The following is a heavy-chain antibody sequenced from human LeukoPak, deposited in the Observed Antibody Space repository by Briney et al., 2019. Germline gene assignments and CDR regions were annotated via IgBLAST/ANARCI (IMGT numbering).Heavy chain of an antibody. CDR1: GFTFSSYS. D-gene: IGHD7-27*01. J-gene: IGHJ3*02. CDR3: AREGMMGMSFGI. CDR2: ISSSSSYI. V-gene: IGHV3-21*04. Sequence: PGGSLRLSCAASGFTFSSYSMNWVRQAPGKGLEWVSSISSSSSYIYYADSVKGRFTISRDNAKNSLYLQMNSLRAEDTAVYYCAREGMMGMSFGIWGQGTMVTVSS.